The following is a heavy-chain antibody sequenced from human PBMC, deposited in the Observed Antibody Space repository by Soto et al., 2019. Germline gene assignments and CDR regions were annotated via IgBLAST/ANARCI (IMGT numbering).Heavy chain of an antibody. CDR1: GFTFSSYG. V-gene: IGHV3-30*18. CDR2: ISYDGSDQ. Sequence: QVPLVESGGGVVQPGRSLRLSCAASGFTFSSYGMYWVRQAPGKGLEWVARISYDGSDQFYGDSVKGRFTISRDNSKNTLYLQMNSLRSEDMAVYYCAKDTGADYWGQGTVVTVSA. J-gene: IGHJ4*02. CDR3: AKDTGADY. D-gene: IGHD3-10*01.